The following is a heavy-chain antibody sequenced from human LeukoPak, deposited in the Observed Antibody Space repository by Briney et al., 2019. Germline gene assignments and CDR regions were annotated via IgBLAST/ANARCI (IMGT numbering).Heavy chain of an antibody. D-gene: IGHD4-17*01. CDR3: ARGFGDYGANGGEEYDY. J-gene: IGHJ4*02. CDR1: GGSFSGYY. V-gene: IGHV4-34*01. CDR2: INHSGST. Sequence: SETLSLTCAVYGGSFSGYYWSWIRQPPGKGLEWIGEINHSGSTNYNASLKSRVTISVDTSKNLFSLKLSSVTAADTSVYYCARGFGDYGANGGEEYDYWGQGTLVTVSS.